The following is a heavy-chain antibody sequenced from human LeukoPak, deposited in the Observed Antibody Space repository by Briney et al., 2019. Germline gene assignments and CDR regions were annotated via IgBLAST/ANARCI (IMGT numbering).Heavy chain of an antibody. CDR2: IYYSGST. Sequence: SETLSLTCTVSGGSISSYYWSWVRQPPGKGLEWIGYIYYSGSTNYNPSLKSRVTISVDTSKNQFSLKLSSVTAADTAVYYCARSAVAGIFRAQNWFDPWGQGTLVTVSS. CDR1: GGSISSYY. J-gene: IGHJ5*02. V-gene: IGHV4-59*12. CDR3: ARSAVAGIFRAQNWFDP. D-gene: IGHD6-19*01.